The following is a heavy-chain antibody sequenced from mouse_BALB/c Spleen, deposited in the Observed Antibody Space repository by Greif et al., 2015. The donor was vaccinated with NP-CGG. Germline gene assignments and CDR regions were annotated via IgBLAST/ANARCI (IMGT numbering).Heavy chain of an antibody. D-gene: IGHD1-1*01. CDR2: IDPEAGGT. V-gene: IGHV1-15*01. CDR3: TALITNAMDY. CDR1: GYTFTDYE. Sequence: QVHVKQSGAELVRPGASVTLSCKASGYTFTDYEMHWVKQTPVHGLEWIGAIDPEAGGTAYNQKFKGKATLTADKSSSKAYMELRSLTSEDSAVYYCTALITNAMDYWGQGTSVTVSS. J-gene: IGHJ4*01.